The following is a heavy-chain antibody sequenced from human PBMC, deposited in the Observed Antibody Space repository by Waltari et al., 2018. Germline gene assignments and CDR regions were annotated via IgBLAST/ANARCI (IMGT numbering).Heavy chain of an antibody. CDR1: GYSLTESA. J-gene: IGHJ5*02. V-gene: IGHV1-24*01. Sequence: QVQLVQSGAEVKKPGASVKVSCRVSGYSLTESALHWVRQDPGKGLEGLGGFEPECVAAVDEQEFTGRVTMPYDTSKDTAFLEVSSLSDEDTAVYYCTSDRVGYCSGATCYPRWFDPWGQGTLVTVSS. CDR3: TSDRVGYCSGATCYPRWFDP. D-gene: IGHD2-15*01. CDR2: FEPECVAA.